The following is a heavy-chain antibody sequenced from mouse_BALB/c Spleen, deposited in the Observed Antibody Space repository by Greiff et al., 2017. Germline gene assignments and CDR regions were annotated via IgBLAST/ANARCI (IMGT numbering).Heavy chain of an antibody. J-gene: IGHJ3*01. V-gene: IGHV5-12-1*01. CDR1: GFAFSSYD. CDR2: ISSGGGST. CDR3: ARPMITTVQFAY. D-gene: IGHD2-4*01. Sequence: EVKVVESGGGLVKPGGSLKLSCAASGFAFSSYDMSWVRQTPEKRLEWVAYISSGGGSTYYPDTVKGRFTISRDNAKNTLYLQMSSLKSEDTAMYYCARPMITTVQFAYWGQGTLVTVSA.